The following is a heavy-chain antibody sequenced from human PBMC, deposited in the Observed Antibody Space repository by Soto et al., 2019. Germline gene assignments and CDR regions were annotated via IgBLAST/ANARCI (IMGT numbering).Heavy chain of an antibody. D-gene: IGHD6-6*01. CDR3: AKDLYSSSPLELYYYYSGMDV. Sequence: QVQLVESGGGVVQPGRSLRLSCAASGFTFSSYGMHWVRQAPGKGLEWVAVISYDGSNKYYADSVKGRFTISRDNSKNTLYLQMNSLRAEDTGVYYCAKDLYSSSPLELYYYYSGMDVWGQGTTVTVSS. CDR2: ISYDGSNK. CDR1: GFTFSSYG. J-gene: IGHJ6*02. V-gene: IGHV3-30*18.